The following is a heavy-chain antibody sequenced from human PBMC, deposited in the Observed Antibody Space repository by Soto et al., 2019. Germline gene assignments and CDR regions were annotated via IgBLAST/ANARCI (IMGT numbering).Heavy chain of an antibody. V-gene: IGHV3-21*01. CDR3: ARDVGYYDSSGYYYDVNWFDP. D-gene: IGHD3-22*01. CDR2: ISSSSSYI. CDR1: GFTFSSYS. Sequence: GGSLRLSCAASGFTFSSYSMDWVRQAPGKGLEWVSSISSSSSYIYYADSVKGRFTISRDNAKNSLYLQMNSLRAEDTAVYYCARDVGYYDSSGYYYDVNWFDPWGQGTLVTVSS. J-gene: IGHJ5*02.